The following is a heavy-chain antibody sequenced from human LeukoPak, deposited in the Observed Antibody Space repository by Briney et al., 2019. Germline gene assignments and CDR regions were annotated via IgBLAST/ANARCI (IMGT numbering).Heavy chain of an antibody. CDR1: GGSISSSSYY. CDR2: IYYSGST. CDR3: ARVRDTLRFDY. D-gene: IGHD5-18*01. J-gene: IGHJ4*02. Sequence: TSETLSLTCTVSGGSISSSSYYWGWIRQPPGKGLEWIGSIYYSGSTYYNPSLKSRVTISVDTSKNQFSLKLSSVTAADTAVYHCARVRDTLRFDYWGQGTLVTVSS. V-gene: IGHV4-39*07.